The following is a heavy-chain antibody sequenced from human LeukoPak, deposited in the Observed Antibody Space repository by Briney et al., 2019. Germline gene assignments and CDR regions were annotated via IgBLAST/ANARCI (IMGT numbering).Heavy chain of an antibody. CDR3: AREGRGVIFDY. J-gene: IGHJ4*02. Sequence: SVKVSCKASGGTFSSYAISWVRQAPGQGLEWMGGIIPIFGTANYAQKFQGRVTITADKSTGTAYMELSSLRSEDTAVYYCAREGRGVIFDYWGQGTLVTVSS. CDR1: GGTFSSYA. CDR2: IIPIFGTA. V-gene: IGHV1-69*06. D-gene: IGHD3-10*01.